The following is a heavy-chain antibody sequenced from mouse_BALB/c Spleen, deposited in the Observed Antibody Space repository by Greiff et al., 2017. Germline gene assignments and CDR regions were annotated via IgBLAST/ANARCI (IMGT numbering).Heavy chain of an antibody. J-gene: IGHJ3*01. D-gene: IGHD4-1*01. V-gene: IGHV1S81*02. CDR1: GYTFTSYW. CDR3: ARLGDC. Sequence: QVQLQQPGAELVKPGASVKLSCKASGYTFTSYWMHWVKQRPGQGLEWIGEINPSNGRTNYNEKFKSKATLTVDKSSSTAYMQLSSLTSEDSAVYYCARLGDCWGQGTLVTVSA. CDR2: INPSNGRT.